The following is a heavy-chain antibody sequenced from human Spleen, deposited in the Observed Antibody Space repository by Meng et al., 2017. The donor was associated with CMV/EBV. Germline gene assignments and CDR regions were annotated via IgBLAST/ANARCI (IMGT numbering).Heavy chain of an antibody. J-gene: IGHJ4*02. CDR1: GGSISDYY. V-gene: IGHV4-59*12. D-gene: IGHD3-10*01. Sequence: SQTLSLTCAVSGGSISDYYWSWIRQPPGKGLEWIGYVYYSGDTNYNPSLQSRVTISVDTSKNQFSLKLSSVTAADTAVYYCARAAGYYYGSGSYYTLPTFDYWGQGTLVTVSS. CDR3: ARAAGYYYGSGSYYTLPTFDY. CDR2: VYYSGDT.